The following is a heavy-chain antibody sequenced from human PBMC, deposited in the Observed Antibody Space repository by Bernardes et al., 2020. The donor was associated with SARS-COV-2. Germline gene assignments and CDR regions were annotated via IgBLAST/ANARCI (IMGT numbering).Heavy chain of an antibody. Sequence: SVKVSCMASGGTFSSYTISWVRQAPGQGLEWMGRIIPILGIANYAQKFQGRVTITADKSTSTAYMELSSLRSEDTAVYYCARFYYDSSGFTRYYFDYWGQGTLVTVSS. CDR1: GGTFSSYT. V-gene: IGHV1-69*02. CDR3: ARFYYDSSGFTRYYFDY. CDR2: IIPILGIA. D-gene: IGHD3-22*01. J-gene: IGHJ4*02.